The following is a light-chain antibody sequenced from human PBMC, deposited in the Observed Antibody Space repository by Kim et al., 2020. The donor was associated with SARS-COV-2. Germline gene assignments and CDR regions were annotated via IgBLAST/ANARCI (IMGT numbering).Light chain of an antibody. V-gene: IGKV3-11*01. CDR1: QSVSSQ. CDR2: DTS. J-gene: IGKJ5*01. CDR3: QQRSNWPIT. Sequence: LSQGERAALACRASQSVSSQLAWYQHKPGQAPRLLLYDTSNRATGIPARFSGSGSGTDFTLTISSLEPEDFAVYYCQQRSNWPITFGQGTRLEIK.